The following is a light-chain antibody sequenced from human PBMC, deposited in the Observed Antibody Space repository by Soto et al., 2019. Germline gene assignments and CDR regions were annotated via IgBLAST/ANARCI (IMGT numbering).Light chain of an antibody. CDR2: DVS. J-gene: IGLJ1*01. Sequence: QSALTQPASVSGSPGQSITISCTGTSSDVGGYNYVSWYQQHPGKAPKLMIYDVSNRPSGVSNRFFGSKSGNTASLTISGLQAEDEADYYCSSYTSTPTVFGTGTKVTVL. CDR3: SSYTSTPTV. V-gene: IGLV2-14*01. CDR1: SSDVGGYNY.